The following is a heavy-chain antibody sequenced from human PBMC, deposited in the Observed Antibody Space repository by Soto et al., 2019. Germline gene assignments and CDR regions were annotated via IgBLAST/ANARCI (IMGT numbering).Heavy chain of an antibody. J-gene: IGHJ3*02. CDR1: GFTFSNYA. Sequence: EVQLLESGGGLVQPGGSLRLSCAASGFTFSNYAMSWVRQAPEKGLEWVSVISGSGGSTYYAASVKGRFTSSRDNSKSTMYLQINVLRAEYMAVYYCAKVFSAMVTNAFDIWDQGKMVTVAS. V-gene: IGHV3-23*01. CDR2: ISGSGGST. D-gene: IGHD5-18*01. CDR3: AKVFSAMVTNAFDI.